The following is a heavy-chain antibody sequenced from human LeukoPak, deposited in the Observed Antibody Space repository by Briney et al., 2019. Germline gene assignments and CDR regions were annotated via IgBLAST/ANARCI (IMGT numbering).Heavy chain of an antibody. V-gene: IGHV4-59*08. J-gene: IGHJ4*02. CDR1: GGSISGYY. CDR3: ARHVEMATIFDY. Sequence: SETLSLTCTVSGGSISGYYWSWIRQPPGKGLEWIGYIYYSGSTNYNPSLKSRVTISVGTSKNQFSLKLSSVTAADTAVYYCARHVEMATIFDYWGQGTLVTVSS. D-gene: IGHD5-24*01. CDR2: IYYSGST.